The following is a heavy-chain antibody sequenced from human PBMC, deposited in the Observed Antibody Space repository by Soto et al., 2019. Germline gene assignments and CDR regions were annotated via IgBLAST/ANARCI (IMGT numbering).Heavy chain of an antibody. Sequence: GESLKICCKGSGYSFTSYWISWVRQMPGKGLEWMGRIDPSDSYTNYSPSFQGHVTISADKSISTAYLQWSSLKASDTAMYYCATDIVVVPAATTGYYYYGMAVWGQGTTVTVSS. J-gene: IGHJ6*02. CDR1: GYSFTSYW. D-gene: IGHD2-2*01. CDR3: ATDIVVVPAATTGYYYYGMAV. V-gene: IGHV5-10-1*01. CDR2: IDPSDSYT.